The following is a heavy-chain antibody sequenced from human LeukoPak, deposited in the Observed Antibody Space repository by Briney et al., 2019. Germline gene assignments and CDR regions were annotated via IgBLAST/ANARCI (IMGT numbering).Heavy chain of an antibody. Sequence: ASVKVSCKTSGYRFTDYFMHWVRQAPGQGLEWMGWINPNSGGTNYAQKFQGRVTMTRDKSTSTAYMELSRLRSDDTAVYSCARDLGIYCASTSCPSDYWGQGTLVTVSS. CDR2: INPNSGGT. V-gene: IGHV1-2*02. J-gene: IGHJ4*02. CDR1: GYRFTDYF. CDR3: ARDLGIYCASTSCPSDY. D-gene: IGHD2-2*01.